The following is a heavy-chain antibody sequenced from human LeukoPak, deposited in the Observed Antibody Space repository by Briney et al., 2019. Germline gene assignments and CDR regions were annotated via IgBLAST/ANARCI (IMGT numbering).Heavy chain of an antibody. CDR2: IYHSGST. V-gene: IGHV4-4*07. CDR1: GGSISSYY. D-gene: IGHD3-22*01. Sequence: SETLSLTCTVSGGSISSYYWSWIRQPAGKGLEWIGSIYHSGSTNCNPSLKSRVNISVDTSKNQFSLKVNSVTAADTAVYFCARGPYSYDSSGAFDIWGQGTMVTVSS. CDR3: ARGPYSYDSSGAFDI. J-gene: IGHJ3*02.